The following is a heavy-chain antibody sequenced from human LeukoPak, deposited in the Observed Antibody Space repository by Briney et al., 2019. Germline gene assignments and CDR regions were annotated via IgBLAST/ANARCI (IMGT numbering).Heavy chain of an antibody. V-gene: IGHV1-69*06. D-gene: IGHD4-17*01. J-gene: IGHJ4*02. CDR3: ASPRDGDYYFDY. Sequence: SVKVSCKASGGTFSSYAISWVRQAPGQGLEWMGGIIPIFGTANYAQKFQGRVTITADKSTSTAYMELSSLRSEDTAVYYCASPRDGDYYFDYWGQGTLATVSS. CDR2: IIPIFGTA. CDR1: GGTFSSYA.